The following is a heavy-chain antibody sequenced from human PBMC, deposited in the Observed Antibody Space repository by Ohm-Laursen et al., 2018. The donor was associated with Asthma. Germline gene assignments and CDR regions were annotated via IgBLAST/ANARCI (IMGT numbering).Heavy chain of an antibody. Sequence: SLRLSCSASGFSVSRHFMNWIRQGPEKGLEWVSDIYPGGATFYADSVKGRFTISRDNAKSTLYLLLNRLRVEDTAVYYCARAQEASGLYNSYFDYWGQGTLVTVSS. J-gene: IGHJ4*02. CDR1: GFSVSRHF. V-gene: IGHV3-53*01. CDR2: IYPGGAT. CDR3: ARAQEASGLYNSYFDY. D-gene: IGHD3-3*01.